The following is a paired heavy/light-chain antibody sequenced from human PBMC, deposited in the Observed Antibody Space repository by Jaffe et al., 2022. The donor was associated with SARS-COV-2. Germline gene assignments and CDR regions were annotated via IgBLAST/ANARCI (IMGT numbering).Heavy chain of an antibody. CDR1: GYLFTSYA. CDR3: ARGPAPLDY. CDR2: INTNTRNP. V-gene: IGHV7-4-1*02. Sequence: QVQLVQSGSELKKPGASVNVSCKASGYLFTSYAMTWVRQAPGQGLEWIGWINTNTRNPTYAQGFAGRFVFSFDTSVRTAFLQITSLKAEDTAVYYCARGPAPLDYWGQGTLVTVSS. D-gene: IGHD6-25*01. J-gene: IGHJ4*02.
Light chain of an antibody. CDR1: QSVGGNY. J-gene: IGKJ1*01. Sequence: EIVLTQSPDTLSLSPGERATLSCRASQSVGGNYLAWYQHKPGQAPRLLIYGASSRATGIPDRFSGSGSGTDFTLTISRLEPEDVAVYYCQQYGSSPRAFGQGTKVEIK. CDR2: GAS. V-gene: IGKV3-20*01. CDR3: QQYGSSPRA.